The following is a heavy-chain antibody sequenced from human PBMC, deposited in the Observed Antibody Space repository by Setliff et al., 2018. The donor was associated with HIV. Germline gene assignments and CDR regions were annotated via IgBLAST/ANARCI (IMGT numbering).Heavy chain of an antibody. CDR2: INHSGST. CDR1: GGSFSGYY. D-gene: IGHD3-3*01. J-gene: IGHJ6*04. V-gene: IGHV4-34*01. Sequence: SETLSLTCAVYGGSFSGYYWSWIRQPPGKGPEWIGEINHSGSTNYNPSLKSRVTISVDTSKNQFSLKLNSVTAADTAVYYCARTITTFGVIGRSGRMDVWGKGTTVTVSS. CDR3: ARTITTFGVIGRSGRMDV.